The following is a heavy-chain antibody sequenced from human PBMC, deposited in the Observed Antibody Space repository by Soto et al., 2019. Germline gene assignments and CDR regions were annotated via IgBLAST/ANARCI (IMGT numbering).Heavy chain of an antibody. V-gene: IGHV1-46*01. CDR1: GYTFTSYY. Sequence: ASVKVSCKASGYTFTSYYMHWVRQAPGQGLEWMGIINPSGGSTSYAQKFQGRVTMTRDTSTSTVYMELSSLRSEDTAVYYCASSHSSSSSDYYYYYGMDVWGQGTTVTVSS. CDR3: ASSHSSSSSDYYYYYGMDV. D-gene: IGHD6-6*01. J-gene: IGHJ6*02. CDR2: INPSGGST.